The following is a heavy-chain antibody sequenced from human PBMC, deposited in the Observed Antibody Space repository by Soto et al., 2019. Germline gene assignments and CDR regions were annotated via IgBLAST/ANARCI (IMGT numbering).Heavy chain of an antibody. J-gene: IGHJ4*02. Sequence: QVQLVQSGAGVKKSGSSVKLSCKASGRTFRRHAFSWVRQAPGQGLEWMGGIIPIYVTPTYVQKFQGRITITADDSTSTGFVALRSLRSDDTAVYYCASDSGSYVEVWGQVAQVTVSS. V-gene: IGHV1-69*01. D-gene: IGHD3-10*01. CDR2: IIPIYVTP. CDR1: GRTFRRHA. CDR3: ASDSGSYVEV.